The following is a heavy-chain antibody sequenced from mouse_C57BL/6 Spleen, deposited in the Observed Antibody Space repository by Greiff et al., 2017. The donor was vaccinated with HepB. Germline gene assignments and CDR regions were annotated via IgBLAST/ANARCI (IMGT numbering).Heavy chain of an antibody. J-gene: IGHJ2*01. V-gene: IGHV1-52*01. CDR1: GYTFTSYW. CDR3: ARWRDGYYIDY. Sequence: VQLQQPGAELVRPGSSVKLSCKASGYTFTSYWMHWVKQRPIQGLEWIGNIDPSDSETHYNQKFKDKATLTVDKSSSTAYMQLSSLTSEDSAVYYCARWRDGYYIDYWGQGTTLTVSS. D-gene: IGHD2-3*01. CDR2: IDPSDSET.